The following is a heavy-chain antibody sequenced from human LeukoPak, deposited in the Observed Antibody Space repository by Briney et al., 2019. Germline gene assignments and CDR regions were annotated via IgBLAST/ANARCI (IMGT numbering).Heavy chain of an antibody. D-gene: IGHD6-6*01. Sequence: GASVKVSCKASGYTFTGYYMHWVRQAPGQGLEWMGRINPNRGGTNYAQKFQGRVTMTRDTSISTAYMELSRLRSDDTAVYYCASSLLYSSSSGYWGQGTLVTVSS. CDR3: ASSLLYSSSSGY. CDR1: GYTFTGYY. CDR2: INPNRGGT. V-gene: IGHV1-2*06. J-gene: IGHJ4*02.